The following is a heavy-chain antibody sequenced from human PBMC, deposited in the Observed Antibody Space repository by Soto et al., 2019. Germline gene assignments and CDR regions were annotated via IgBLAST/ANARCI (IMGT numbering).Heavy chain of an antibody. Sequence: QVQLLQSGAEVKEPGASVEVSCKTSGYTFTNFGLTWVRQAPGQGLEWLGFINTNNGNTNYAPNLQGRVTMTTDASTSTCYRELRSLRSDDTAIYYCARVNYDIFDYWGQGTLVAVSS. V-gene: IGHV1-18*01. J-gene: IGHJ4*02. CDR3: ARVNYDIFDY. CDR2: INTNNGNT. CDR1: GYTFTNFG. D-gene: IGHD3-9*01.